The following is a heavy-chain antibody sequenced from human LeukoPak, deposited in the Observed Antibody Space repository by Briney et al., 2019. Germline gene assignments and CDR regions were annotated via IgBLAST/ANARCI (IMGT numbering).Heavy chain of an antibody. J-gene: IGHJ4*02. CDR1: GYTFTSYY. CDR2: INPSGGST. D-gene: IGHD2-2*01. Sequence: GASVKVSCKASGYTFTSYYMHWVRQAPGQRLEWMGIINPSGGSTSYAQKFQGRVTMTRDTSTSTVYMELSSLRSEDTAVYYCARDPDARYCSSTSCYGDDYWGQGTLVTVSS. V-gene: IGHV1-46*01. CDR3: ARDPDARYCSSTSCYGDDY.